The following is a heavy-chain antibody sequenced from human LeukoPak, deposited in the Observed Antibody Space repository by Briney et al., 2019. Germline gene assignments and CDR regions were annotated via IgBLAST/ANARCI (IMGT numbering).Heavy chain of an antibody. CDR3: AKDIRSGSSGWYGLGYYYYYMDV. CDR1: GFTFDDYA. Sequence: GGSLRLSCAASGFTFDDYAMHWVRQAPGKGLEWVSGISWNSGSIGYADSVKGRFTISRDNAKNSLYLQMNSLRAEDMALYYCAKDIRSGSSGWYGLGYYYYYMDVWGKGTTVTISS. CDR2: ISWNSGSI. J-gene: IGHJ6*03. D-gene: IGHD6-19*01. V-gene: IGHV3-9*03.